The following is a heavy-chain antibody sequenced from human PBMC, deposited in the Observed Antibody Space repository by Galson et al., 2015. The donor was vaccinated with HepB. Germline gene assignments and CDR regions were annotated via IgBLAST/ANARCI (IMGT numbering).Heavy chain of an antibody. Sequence: SLRLSCAASGFTFSSYGMHWVRQAPGKGLEWVAVISYDGSNKYYADSVKGRFTISRDNSKNTLYLQMNNLRPEDTAVYYCARGAEVLGRWDYGMDVWGQGTTVTVSS. CDR1: GFTFSSYG. J-gene: IGHJ6*02. D-gene: IGHD5-24*01. CDR3: ARGAEVLGRWDYGMDV. V-gene: IGHV3-30*03. CDR2: ISYDGSNK.